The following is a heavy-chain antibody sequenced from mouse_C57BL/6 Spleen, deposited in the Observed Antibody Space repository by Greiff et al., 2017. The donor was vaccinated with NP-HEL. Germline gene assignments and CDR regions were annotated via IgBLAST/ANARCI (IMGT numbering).Heavy chain of an antibody. CDR3: ARETPDYYGSSSCDY. Sequence: VQLQQSDAELVKPGASVKISCKVSGYTFTDHTIHWMKQRPEQGLAWIGYIYPRDGSTKYNEKFKGKATLTADKSSSTAYLQLNSLTSEDSAVYFCARETPDYYGSSSCDYGGQGTTLTVSS. CDR1: GYTFTDHT. CDR2: IYPRDGST. J-gene: IGHJ2*01. V-gene: IGHV1-78*01. D-gene: IGHD1-1*01.